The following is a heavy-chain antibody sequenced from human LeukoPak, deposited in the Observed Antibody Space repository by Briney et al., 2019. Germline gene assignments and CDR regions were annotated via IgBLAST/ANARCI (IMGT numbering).Heavy chain of an antibody. CDR3: ARTSGRYPFEY. D-gene: IGHD1-26*01. V-gene: IGHV4-59*01. CDR1: GGSISTYY. Sequence: SETLSLTCTVSGGSISTYYWTWIRQPPGKGLEWIGYIYNSGSTNYNPSLKSRVTISVDTSKNQFSLKLSSVTAADSAVYYCARTSGRYPFEYWGQGTLVTVSS. J-gene: IGHJ4*02. CDR2: IYNSGST.